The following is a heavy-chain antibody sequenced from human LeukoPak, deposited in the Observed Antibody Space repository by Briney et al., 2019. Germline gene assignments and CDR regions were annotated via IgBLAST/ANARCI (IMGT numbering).Heavy chain of an antibody. V-gene: IGHV4-39*07. CDR1: GGSISSSSYY. Sequence: SETLSLTCTVSGGSISSSSYYWGWIRQPPGKGLEWIGSIYHSGSTYYNPSLKSRVTISVDTSKNQFSLKLSSVTAADTAVYYCARNGDYEWVGWFDPWGQGTLVTVSS. CDR3: ARNGDYEWVGWFDP. J-gene: IGHJ5*02. CDR2: IYHSGST. D-gene: IGHD4-17*01.